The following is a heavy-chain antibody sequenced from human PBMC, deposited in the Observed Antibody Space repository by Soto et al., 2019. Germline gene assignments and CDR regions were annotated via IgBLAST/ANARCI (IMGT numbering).Heavy chain of an antibody. CDR1: GFTVSSNY. CDR3: ARDHRYSSCWYYYYGMDV. V-gene: IGHV3-53*01. CDR2: IYSGGST. D-gene: IGHD6-19*01. Sequence: GGSLRLSCAASGFTVSSNYMSWVRQAPGKGLEWVSVIYSGGSTYYADSVKGRFTISRDNSKNTLYLQMNSLRAEDTAVYYCARDHRYSSCWYYYYGMDVWGQGTTVTVSS. J-gene: IGHJ6*02.